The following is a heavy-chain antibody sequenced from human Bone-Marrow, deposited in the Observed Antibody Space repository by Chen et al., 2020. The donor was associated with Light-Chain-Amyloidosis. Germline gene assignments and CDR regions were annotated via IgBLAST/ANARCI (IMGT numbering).Heavy chain of an antibody. CDR1: GGSIMSSSNF. Sequence: QLQLQESGPRLVKSSGTLSLTCTGCGGSIMSSSNFWGWLRQAPGKGLEWIGSIYYSGNTYMNSSLKNRVAMSVDTSNNQFSLRLNSVTAADTAVYFCARVVPPNYGANFNSWGQGTLVIVSS. V-gene: IGHV4-39*07. CDR3: ARVVPPNYGANFNS. J-gene: IGHJ4*02. CDR2: IYYSGNT. D-gene: IGHD4-17*01.